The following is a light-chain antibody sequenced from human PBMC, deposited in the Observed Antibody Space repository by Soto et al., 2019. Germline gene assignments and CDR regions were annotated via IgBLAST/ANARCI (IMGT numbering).Light chain of an antibody. V-gene: IGLV2-11*01. CDR3: CSYAGTFTYV. CDR2: DVS. Sequence: QSVLTQPRSVSGSPGQSVTISCTGTSSEVGGYSYVSWYQQHPDKAPKVMIHDVSKRPSGVPDRFSGSKSGNTASLTISGLQAEDEADYYCCSYAGTFTYVFGTGTKVTVL. J-gene: IGLJ1*01. CDR1: SSEVGGYSY.